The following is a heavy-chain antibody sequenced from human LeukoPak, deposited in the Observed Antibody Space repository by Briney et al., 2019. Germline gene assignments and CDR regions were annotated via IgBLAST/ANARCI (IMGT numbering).Heavy chain of an antibody. CDR1: GFTFSSYS. Sequence: KPGGSLRLSCAASGFTFSSYSMNWVRQAPGKVLEWVSSISSSSSYIYYADSVRGRFTISRDNAKTSLYLQMNSLRAEDTAVYYCARGHYDVLTDSLNQFAYWGQGTLVTVSS. CDR2: ISSSSSYI. CDR3: ARGHYDVLTDSLNQFAY. D-gene: IGHD3-9*01. J-gene: IGHJ4*02. V-gene: IGHV3-21*01.